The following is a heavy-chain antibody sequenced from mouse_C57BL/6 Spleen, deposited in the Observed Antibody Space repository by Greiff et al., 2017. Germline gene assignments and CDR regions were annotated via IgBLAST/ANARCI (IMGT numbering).Heavy chain of an antibody. J-gene: IGHJ4*01. CDR2: IDPADGET. Sequence: VQLQQSGAELVRPGSSVKLSCKASGYTFTSYWMHWVKQRPRQGLEWIGNIDPADGETNYNQKFKDKATLTVDKSSSTAYMQLSSLTSEDSAVYYCAREGDYDGGCYDMDYWGQGTSVTVSS. CDR3: AREGDYDGGCYDMDY. CDR1: GYTFTSYW. D-gene: IGHD1-1*01. V-gene: IGHV1-52*01.